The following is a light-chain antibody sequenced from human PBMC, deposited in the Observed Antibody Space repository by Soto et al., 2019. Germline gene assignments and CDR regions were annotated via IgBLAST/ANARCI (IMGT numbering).Light chain of an antibody. CDR3: QQRTDRPPWT. J-gene: IGKJ1*01. Sequence: EIVMTHSPATLSVSPGERATLSCRASQSVSNNLAWYQQKPGQAPRLLIYGASTRATAIPARFSGSGSGTEFTLTISSLQSEDFAVYYCQQRTDRPPWTFGQGTKVDIK. V-gene: IGKV3-15*01. CDR1: QSVSNN. CDR2: GAS.